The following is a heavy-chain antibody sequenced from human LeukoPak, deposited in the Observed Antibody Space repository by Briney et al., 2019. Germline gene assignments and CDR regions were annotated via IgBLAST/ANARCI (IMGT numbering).Heavy chain of an antibody. V-gene: IGHV3-23*01. CDR3: AKEVIVGVSFDY. Sequence: GGFLRLSCAASGFTFSSYAMSWVRQAPGKGLEWVAAISGSGGSTYYADSVKGRFTISRDNFKNTLYLQMNSLRAEDTAVYYCAKEVIVGVSFDYWGQGTLVTVSS. J-gene: IGHJ4*02. CDR1: GFTFSSYA. CDR2: ISGSGGST. D-gene: IGHD1-26*01.